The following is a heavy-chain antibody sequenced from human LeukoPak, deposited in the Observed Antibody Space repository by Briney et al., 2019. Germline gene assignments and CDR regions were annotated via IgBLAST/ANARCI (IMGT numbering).Heavy chain of an antibody. CDR3: ASDPLGWGEYYGSGSYFSN. Sequence: SETLSLTCTVSGGSLSNYYWSWIRQPPGKGLEWIGYMYYRGRSNYNPSLKSRVTISMNKSKNQFSLKLTSVTAADTAVYYCASDPLGWGEYYGSGSYFSNWGQGTLVTVSS. CDR1: GGSLSNYY. V-gene: IGHV4-59*08. CDR2: MYYRGRS. D-gene: IGHD3-10*01. J-gene: IGHJ4*02.